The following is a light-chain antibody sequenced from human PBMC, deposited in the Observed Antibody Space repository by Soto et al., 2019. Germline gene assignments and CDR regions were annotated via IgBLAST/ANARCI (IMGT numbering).Light chain of an antibody. J-gene: IGLJ2*01. CDR3: CSYARSSTFDVV. CDR1: SSDVGSYNL. CDR2: EGN. V-gene: IGLV2-23*03. Sequence: QSVLTQPASVSGSPGQSITISCTGTSSDVGSYNLVSWYQQHPGKAPKVMIYEGNKRPSGVSNRFSGSKSGNTASLTISGLQAEDEADYYCCSYARSSTFDVVFGGGTKLTVL.